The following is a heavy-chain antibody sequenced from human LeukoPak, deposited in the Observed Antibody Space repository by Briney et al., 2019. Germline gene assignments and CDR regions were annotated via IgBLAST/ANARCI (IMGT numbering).Heavy chain of an antibody. CDR2: IYSGGST. CDR3: ARSTAWRAYSSGWYGY. V-gene: IGHV3-66*01. CDR1: GFTVSSNY. D-gene: IGHD6-19*01. Sequence: PGGSLRLSCAASGFTVSSNYMSWVRQAPGKGLEWVSVIYSGGSTYYADSVKGGFTISRDNSKNTLYLQMNSLRAEDTAVYYCARSTAWRAYSSGWYGYWGQGTLVTVSS. J-gene: IGHJ4*02.